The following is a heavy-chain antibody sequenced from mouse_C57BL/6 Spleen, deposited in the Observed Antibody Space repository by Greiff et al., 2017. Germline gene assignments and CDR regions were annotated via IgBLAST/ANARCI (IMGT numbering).Heavy chain of an antibody. CDR1: GYTFTSYW. J-gene: IGHJ4*01. V-gene: IGHV1-52*01. Sequence: QVQLQQPGAELVRPGSSVKLSCKASGYTFTSYWMHWVKQRPIQGLEWIGNIDPSDSETHYNQKFKDKATLTVDKSSSTAYMQLSSLTSEDSAVYYGARSRAIYYDYEGYYAMDYWGQGTSVTVSS. CDR3: ARSRAIYYDYEGYYAMDY. CDR2: IDPSDSET. D-gene: IGHD2-4*01.